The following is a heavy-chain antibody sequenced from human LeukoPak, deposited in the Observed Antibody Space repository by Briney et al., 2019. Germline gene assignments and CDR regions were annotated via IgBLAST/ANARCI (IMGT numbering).Heavy chain of an antibody. Sequence: ASVKVSCKVSGYTLTELSMHWLRQAPGRGLEWMGIINPGGGNTDYAQKFQGRVTMTRDASTSTVYMELSSLRFEDTAVYYCARDWGNEGRDIPVAGRSDYYFGLDVWGQGTTVTVSS. CDR3: ARDWGNEGRDIPVAGRSDYYFGLDV. CDR1: GYTLTELS. CDR2: INPGGGNT. J-gene: IGHJ6*02. V-gene: IGHV1-46*01. D-gene: IGHD6-19*01.